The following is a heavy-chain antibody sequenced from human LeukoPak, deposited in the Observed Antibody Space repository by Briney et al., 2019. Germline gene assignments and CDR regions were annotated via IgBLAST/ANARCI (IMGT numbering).Heavy chain of an antibody. J-gene: IGHJ4*02. V-gene: IGHV4-34*01. CDR2: INHSGST. CDR1: GGSFSGYY. Sequence: SETLSLTCAVYGGSFSGYYWSWIRQPPGKGLEWVGEINHSGSTNYNPSLKSRVTISVDTSKNQFSLKLSSVTAADTAVYYCARRATNSRITMVRGVIVAANNHHFDYWGQGTLVTVSS. D-gene: IGHD3-10*01. CDR3: ARRATNSRITMVRGVIVAANNHHFDY.